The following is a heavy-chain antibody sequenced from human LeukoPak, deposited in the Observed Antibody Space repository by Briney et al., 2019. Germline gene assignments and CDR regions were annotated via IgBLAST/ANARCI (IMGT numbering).Heavy chain of an antibody. CDR1: GGSFSGYY. CDR3: ARGRRYSSGWYN. Sequence: SETLSLTCAVYGGSFSGYYWSWIRQPPGKGLEWIGEINHSGSTNYNPSLKSRVTISVDTSKNQFSLKLSSVTAADTAVYYCARGRRYSSGWYNWGQGTLVTVST. D-gene: IGHD6-19*01. J-gene: IGHJ4*02. CDR2: INHSGST. V-gene: IGHV4-34*01.